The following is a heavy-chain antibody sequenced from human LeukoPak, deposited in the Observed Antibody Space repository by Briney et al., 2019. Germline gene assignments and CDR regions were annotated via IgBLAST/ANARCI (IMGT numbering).Heavy chain of an antibody. D-gene: IGHD3-3*01. CDR3: ARDFWSGYYAWFDP. J-gene: IGHJ5*02. V-gene: IGHV4-4*07. Sequence: SETLSLTCTVSGGSISSYYWSWIRQPAGKGLEWIGRIYTSGSTNYNPSLKSRVTMSVDTSKNQFSLNLSSVTAADTAVYYCARDFWSGYYAWFDPWGQGTLVTVSS. CDR1: GGSISSYY. CDR2: IYTSGST.